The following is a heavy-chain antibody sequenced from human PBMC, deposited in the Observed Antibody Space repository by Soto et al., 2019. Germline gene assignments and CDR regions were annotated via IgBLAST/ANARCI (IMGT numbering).Heavy chain of an antibody. Sequence: GGSLRLSCAASGFTFSSYGMHWVRQAPGKGLEWVAVISYDGSNKYYADSVKGRFTISRDNSKNTLYLQMNSLRAEDTAVYYCAKEVNSGYEFYYGMDVWGQGTTVTVSS. D-gene: IGHD5-12*01. CDR1: GFTFSSYG. CDR3: AKEVNSGYEFYYGMDV. V-gene: IGHV3-30*18. J-gene: IGHJ6*02. CDR2: ISYDGSNK.